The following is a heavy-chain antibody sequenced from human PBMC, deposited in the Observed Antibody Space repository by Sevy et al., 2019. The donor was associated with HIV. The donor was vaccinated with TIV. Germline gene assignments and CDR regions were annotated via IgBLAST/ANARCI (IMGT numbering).Heavy chain of an antibody. J-gene: IGHJ4*01. CDR2: MKQDGSEE. D-gene: IGHD5-18*01. CDR1: GFSFSIYW. Sequence: GWSLRLSCAASGFSFSIYWMSWVRQAPGKGLEWVATMKQDGSEEDYVDSVKGRFTISRDNAKNSLFLQMNSLSAEDTVVYYCVREGLGGYSYSLDYWGHGTLVTVSS. CDR3: VREGLGGYSYSLDY. V-gene: IGHV3-7*01.